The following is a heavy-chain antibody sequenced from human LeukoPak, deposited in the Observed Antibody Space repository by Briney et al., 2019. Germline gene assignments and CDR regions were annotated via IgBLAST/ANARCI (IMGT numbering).Heavy chain of an antibody. V-gene: IGHV3-48*03. CDR2: IGGSGATK. J-gene: IGHJ6*02. CDR3: ARADYYGSPGHFGMDV. D-gene: IGHD3-10*01. Sequence: GGSLRLSCAASGFTFSNYEMNWVRQAPGKGPEWISYIGGSGATKRYADSVKGRFSISRDNAKNSLDLQMNSLRVEDTGVYYCARADYYGSPGHFGMDVWGRGTTVTVSS. CDR1: GFTFSNYE.